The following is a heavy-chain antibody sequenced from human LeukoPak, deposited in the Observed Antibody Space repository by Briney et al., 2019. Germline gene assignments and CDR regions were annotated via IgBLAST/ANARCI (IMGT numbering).Heavy chain of an antibody. CDR2: ISAYNGNT. V-gene: IGHV1-18*01. CDR3: ARDRIYGSGSYYNVVGWFDP. J-gene: IGHJ5*02. CDR1: GYTFTSYG. D-gene: IGHD3-10*01. Sequence: ASVKVSCKASGYTFTSYGINWVRQAPGQGLEWMGWISAYNGNTNYAQKLQGRVTMTTDTSTSTAYMELRSLRSDDTAVYYCARDRIYGSGSYYNVVGWFDPWGQGTLVTVSS.